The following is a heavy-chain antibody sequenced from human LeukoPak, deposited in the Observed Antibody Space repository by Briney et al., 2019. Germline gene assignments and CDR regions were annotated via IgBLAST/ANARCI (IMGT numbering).Heavy chain of an antibody. CDR1: GFTFSSYG. D-gene: IGHD3-22*01. J-gene: IGHJ4*02. Sequence: GGSLRLSCAASGFTFSSYGMSWVRQAPGKGLEWVSSITSSSSYIYYADSVKGRFTISRDNAKNSLYLQMNSLRVEDTAVYYCARHVVAVGFDYWGQGTLVTVSS. V-gene: IGHV3-21*01. CDR2: ITSSSSYI. CDR3: ARHVVAVGFDY.